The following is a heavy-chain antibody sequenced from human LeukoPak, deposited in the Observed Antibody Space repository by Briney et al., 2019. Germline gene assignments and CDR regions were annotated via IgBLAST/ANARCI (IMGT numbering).Heavy chain of an antibody. V-gene: IGHV4-59*01. D-gene: IGHD1-1*01. CDR2: IHCNTRT. CDR3: AREGTSGTHLSWFDH. Sequence: SSDTLSFTCTVSGGSIRSNYWSCSRQPPGKGLKGIGHIHCNTRTTEKPCLNLLVTLSVETSQNQFSLNLSSVTPPHTPVYLCAREGTSGTHLSWFDHWGQGTLVTAS. CDR1: GGSIRSNY. J-gene: IGHJ5*02.